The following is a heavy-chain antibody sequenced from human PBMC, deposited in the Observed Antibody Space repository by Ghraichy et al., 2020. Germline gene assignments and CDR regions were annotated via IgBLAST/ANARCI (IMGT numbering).Heavy chain of an antibody. CDR3: ARETPLPDAPPTDY. D-gene: IGHD4-23*01. CDR1: GFTFGSYS. CDR2: INSRSTSI. V-gene: IGHV3-48*01. J-gene: IGHJ4*02. Sequence: GGSLRLSCAASGFTFGSYSMNWVRQAPGKGLEWLSYINSRSTSISYADSVKGRFIISRDNARNSVFLQMNSLRADDTAVYYCARETPLPDAPPTDYWGQGTLVTVSS.